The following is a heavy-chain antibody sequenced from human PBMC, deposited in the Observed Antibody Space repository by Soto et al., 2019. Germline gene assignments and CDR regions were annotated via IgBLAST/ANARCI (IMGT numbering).Heavy chain of an antibody. CDR3: ARHEGNGNVWPLDY. CDR1: GDSIGTTHSY. J-gene: IGHJ4*02. CDR2: IHYSGST. D-gene: IGHD2-8*01. Sequence: QVQLLESGPGLVKPSETLSLTCTVSGDSIGTTHSYWAWIRQSPGKGLEWIGNIHYSGSTYYMPSLRSGVTVSVDTSKNQFSLRLTSVTAEDTAVYYCARHEGNGNVWPLDYWGQGILVTVSS. V-gene: IGHV4-39*01.